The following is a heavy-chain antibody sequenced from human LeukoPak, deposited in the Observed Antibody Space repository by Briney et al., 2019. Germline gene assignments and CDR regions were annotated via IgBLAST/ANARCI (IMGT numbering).Heavy chain of an antibody. D-gene: IGHD2-15*01. CDR2: FSAYNGNT. CDR1: GYTFTSYG. V-gene: IGHV1-18*01. J-gene: IGHJ6*02. Sequence: GASGKLCRKASGYTFTSYGISWVRQAPGQGLEWMGWFSAYNGNTNYAQKLPGRVTMTTATSTSTTYMELRSLRSDDTAVYYCARDLVGGESNFFLYYYYGMDVWGQGTTVAVSS. CDR3: ARDLVGGESNFFLYYYYGMDV.